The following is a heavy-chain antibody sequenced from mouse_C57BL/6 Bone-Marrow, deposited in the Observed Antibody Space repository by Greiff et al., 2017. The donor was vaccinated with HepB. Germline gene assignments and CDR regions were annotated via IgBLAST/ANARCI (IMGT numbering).Heavy chain of an antibody. CDR2: IWSGGST. V-gene: IGHV2-2*01. CDR1: GFSLTSYG. CDR3: ARKGWYFDV. J-gene: IGHJ1*03. Sequence: QVQLLQSGPGLVQPSQSLSITCTVSGFSLTSYGVHWVRQSPGKGLEWLGVIWSGGSTYYNAAFISRLSISKDNSKSKVFLKMNSLQADDTAIYYCARKGWYFDVWGTGTTVTVSS.